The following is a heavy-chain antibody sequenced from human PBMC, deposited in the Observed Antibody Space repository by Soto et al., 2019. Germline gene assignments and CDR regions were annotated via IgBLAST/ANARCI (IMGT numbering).Heavy chain of an antibody. CDR3: AKERVVGDFDY. D-gene: IGHD1-26*01. CDR2: ITLSADSA. Sequence: EVQLLESGGGLVQPGGSLRLSCAASGFTFNFYAMSWVRHAPGKGLEWVSSITLSADSAYYEDSVKGRFTISRDNFKNTRYLQMNSLRGEDTAIYYCAKERVVGDFDYWGQGTQVTVSS. CDR1: GFTFNFYA. J-gene: IGHJ4*02. V-gene: IGHV3-23*01.